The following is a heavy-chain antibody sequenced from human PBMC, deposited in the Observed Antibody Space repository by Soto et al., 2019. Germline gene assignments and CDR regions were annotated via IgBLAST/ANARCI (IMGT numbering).Heavy chain of an antibody. Sequence: PGGSLRLSCAASGFTFSSYSMNWVLQAPGKGLEWVSSISSSSSYIYYADSVKGRFTISRDNAKNSLYLQMNSLRAEDTAVYYCARDASPILVVVAAYIYYCGQGTLVTVSS. CDR3: ARDASPILVVVAAYIYY. CDR2: ISSSSSYI. J-gene: IGHJ4*02. V-gene: IGHV3-21*01. D-gene: IGHD2-15*01. CDR1: GFTFSSYS.